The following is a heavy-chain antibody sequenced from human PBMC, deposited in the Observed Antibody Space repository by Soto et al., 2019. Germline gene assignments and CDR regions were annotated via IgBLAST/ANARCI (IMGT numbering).Heavy chain of an antibody. D-gene: IGHD5-12*01. V-gene: IGHV3-30*18. J-gene: IGHJ4*02. CDR2: ISYDGSNE. Sequence: QVQLVESGGGVVQPGRSLRLSCVASGFTFSSYDMHWVRQAPGKGLEWVAVISYDGSNEYHAVSVKGRFTISRDNSKNTLYLQMNSLRAEDTAAYYCAKDLHRDGYNPNFWGQGILVTVSS. CDR3: AKDLHRDGYNPNF. CDR1: GFTFSSYD.